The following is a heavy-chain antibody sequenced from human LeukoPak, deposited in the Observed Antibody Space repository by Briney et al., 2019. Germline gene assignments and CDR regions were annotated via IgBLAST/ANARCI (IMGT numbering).Heavy chain of an antibody. CDR1: GYSISSGYY. Sequence: SETLSLTCAVSGYSISSGYYWGWIRQPPGKGLEWIGSIYHSGSTYYNPSLKSRVTISVDTSKNQFSLKLSSVTAADTAVYYCASLRYFDWLLYLHAFDIWGQGTMVTVSS. CDR3: ASLRYFDWLLYLHAFDI. V-gene: IGHV4-38-2*01. D-gene: IGHD3-9*01. CDR2: IYHSGST. J-gene: IGHJ3*02.